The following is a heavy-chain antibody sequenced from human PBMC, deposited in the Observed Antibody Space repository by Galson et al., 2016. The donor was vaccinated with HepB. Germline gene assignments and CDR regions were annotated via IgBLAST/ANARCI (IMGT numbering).Heavy chain of an antibody. J-gene: IGHJ5*02. Sequence: SLRLSCADSGFTFSDHAMSWFRQAPGKGLEWVGFISSNAYGGTTEFAASVKDRFTISRDDSKSIAYLQMNSLKIEDTAVYYCTDGGGIAAAARGLNHWGQGTLVTVSS. CDR1: GFTFSDHA. CDR2: ISSNAYGGTT. D-gene: IGHD6-13*01. CDR3: TDGGGIAAAARGLNH. V-gene: IGHV3-49*03.